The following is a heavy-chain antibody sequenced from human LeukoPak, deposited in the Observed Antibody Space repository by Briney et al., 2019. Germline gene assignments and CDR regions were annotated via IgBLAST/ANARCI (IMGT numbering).Heavy chain of an antibody. CDR3: ARDGCGSCYKYYYYGMDV. CDR1: GFTFSSYG. D-gene: IGHD2-2*02. Sequence: PGRSLRLSCAASGFTFSSYGMHWVRQAPGKGLEWVAVIWYDGSNKYYADSVKGRFTISRDNSKNTLYLQMNSLRAEDTAVYYCARDGCGSCYKYYYYGMDVWGQGTTVTVSS. CDR2: IWYDGSNK. V-gene: IGHV3-33*01. J-gene: IGHJ6*02.